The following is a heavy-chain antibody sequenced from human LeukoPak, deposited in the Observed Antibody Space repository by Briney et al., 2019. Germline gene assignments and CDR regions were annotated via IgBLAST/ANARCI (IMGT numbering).Heavy chain of an antibody. CDR3: ARGPDTAMD. Sequence: SEPLSLTCTVSGGSISSYYWSWIRQPPGKGLEWIGYIYYSGSTNYNPSLKSRVTISVDTSKNQFSLKLSSVTAADTAVYYCARGPDTAMDWGQGTLVTVSS. J-gene: IGHJ4*02. CDR2: IYYSGST. D-gene: IGHD5-18*01. CDR1: GGSISSYY. V-gene: IGHV4-59*01.